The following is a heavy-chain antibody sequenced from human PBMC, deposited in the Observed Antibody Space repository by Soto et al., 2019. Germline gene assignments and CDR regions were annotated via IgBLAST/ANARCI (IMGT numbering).Heavy chain of an antibody. Sequence: ASVKVSCKASGYTFTSYGISWVRQASGQGLEWMGWISAYNGNTNYAQKLQGRVTMTTDTSTSTAYMELRSLRSDDTAVYYCARADLITMVRGVIIRNFDYWGQGTLVTVSS. CDR2: ISAYNGNT. CDR3: ARADLITMVRGVIIRNFDY. D-gene: IGHD3-10*01. CDR1: GYTFTSYG. V-gene: IGHV1-18*01. J-gene: IGHJ4*02.